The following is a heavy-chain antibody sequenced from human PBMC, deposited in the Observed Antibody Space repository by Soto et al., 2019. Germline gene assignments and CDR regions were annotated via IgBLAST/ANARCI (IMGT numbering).Heavy chain of an antibody. V-gene: IGHV3-23*01. CDR2: ISGSGVTT. D-gene: IGHD2-8*01. J-gene: IGHJ4*02. Sequence: EVQLSESGGGLVQPGGSLRLSCAASGFTFSSYAMSWVRQAPGKGLGWVSGISGSGVTTYYADSVKGRFTISRDNTKNTLYLQMNSLGAEDTAVYHCAKRACTNGACYSHFDYWGQGTLVAVSS. CDR3: AKRACTNGACYSHFDY. CDR1: GFTFSSYA.